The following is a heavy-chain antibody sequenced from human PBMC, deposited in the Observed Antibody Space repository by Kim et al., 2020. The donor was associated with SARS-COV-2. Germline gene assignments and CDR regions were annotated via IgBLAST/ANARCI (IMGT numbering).Heavy chain of an antibody. CDR2: ISWNSGSI. J-gene: IGHJ5*02. Sequence: GGSLRLSCAASGFTFDDYAMHWVRQAPGKGLEWVSGISWNSGSIGYADSVKGRFTISRANAKNFLYLQMNSLRAEDTALYYCAKGDGGPWGQGTLVTVFS. CDR1: GFTFDDYA. CDR3: AKGDGGP. V-gene: IGHV3-9*01.